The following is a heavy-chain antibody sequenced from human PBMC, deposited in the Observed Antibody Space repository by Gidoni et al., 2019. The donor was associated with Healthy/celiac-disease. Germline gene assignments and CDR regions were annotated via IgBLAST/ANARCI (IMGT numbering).Heavy chain of an antibody. CDR2: IYYSGST. J-gene: IGHJ5*02. D-gene: IGHD6-13*01. V-gene: IGHV4-59*01. Sequence: QVQLQESGPGLVKPSETLSLTSTVSGRSISSYYWSWIRQPPGKGLEWNGYIYYSGSTNYNPSLKSRVTISVDTSKNQFSLKLSSVTAADTAVYYCARGYSSSWYSWFDPWGQGTLVTVSS. CDR3: ARGYSSSWYSWFDP. CDR1: GRSISSYY.